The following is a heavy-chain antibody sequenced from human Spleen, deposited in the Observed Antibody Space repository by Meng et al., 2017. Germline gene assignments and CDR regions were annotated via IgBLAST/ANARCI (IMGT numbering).Heavy chain of an antibody. CDR2: MYYSGSS. D-gene: IGHD3-22*01. V-gene: IGHV4-31*03. CDR3: ARGRLETTMIVVVITGMIYYFDY. J-gene: IGHJ4*02. CDR1: AGSISSGYY. Sequence: SETLSLTCNVSAGSISSGYYWSWIRQHPGKGLEWIGYMYYSGSSYYNPSLKSRVTISVDTSKNQFSLKLSSVTAADTAVYYCARGRLETTMIVVVITGMIYYFDYWGQGTLVTVSS.